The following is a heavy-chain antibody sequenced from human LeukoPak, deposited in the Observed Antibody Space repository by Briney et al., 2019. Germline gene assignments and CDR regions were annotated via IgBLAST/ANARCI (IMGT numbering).Heavy chain of an antibody. CDR2: IYYSGST. CDR1: GGSISSSYYY. D-gene: IGHD3-3*01. V-gene: IGHV4-39*07. Sequence: PSETLSLTCTVSGGSISSSYYYWGWIRQPPGKGLEWIGSIYYSGSTYYNPSLKSRVTISVDTSKNQFSLKLSSVTAADTAVYYCARADYDFWSGLYYGMDVWGQGTTVTVSS. J-gene: IGHJ6*02. CDR3: ARADYDFWSGLYYGMDV.